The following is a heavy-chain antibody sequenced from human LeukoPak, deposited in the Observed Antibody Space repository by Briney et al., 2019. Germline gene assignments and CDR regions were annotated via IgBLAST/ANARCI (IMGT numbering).Heavy chain of an antibody. CDR1: GFTFSSYG. V-gene: IGHV3-30*02. Sequence: PGGSLRLSCAASGFTFSSYGLHWVRQAPGRGLEWVAFIRYDGNNKYYADSVKGRFTISRDNSKNTLYLQMNSLRTEHTAVYYCAKGTVGAYEIDHWGQGTLVAVSS. J-gene: IGHJ4*02. CDR3: AKGTVGAYEIDH. D-gene: IGHD1-26*01. CDR2: IRYDGNNK.